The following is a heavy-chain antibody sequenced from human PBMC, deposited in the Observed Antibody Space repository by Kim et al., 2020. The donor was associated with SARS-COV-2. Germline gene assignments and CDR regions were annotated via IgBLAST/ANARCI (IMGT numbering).Heavy chain of an antibody. J-gene: IGHJ6*02. CDR1: GYTFTSYY. D-gene: IGHD5-18*01. CDR2: INPSGGST. Sequence: ASVKVSCKASGYTFTSYYMHWVRQAPGQGLEWMGIINPSGGSTSYAQKFQGRVTMTRDTSTSTVYMELSSLRSEDTAVYYCASPYTGTLKTYYYGMDVWGQGTTVTVSS. V-gene: IGHV1-46*01. CDR3: ASPYTGTLKTYYYGMDV.